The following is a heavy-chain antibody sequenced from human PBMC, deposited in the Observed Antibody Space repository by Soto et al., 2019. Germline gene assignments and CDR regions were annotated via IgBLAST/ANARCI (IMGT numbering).Heavy chain of an antibody. CDR1: GFTFSSYA. CDR3: VKDLGLPGIAAAGTVY. Sequence: GGSLRLSCSASGFTFSSYAMHWVRQAPGKGLEYVSAISSNGGSTYYADSVKGRFTISRDNSKNTLYLQMSSLRAEDTAVYYCVKDLGLPGIAAAGTVYWGQGTLVTVSS. CDR2: ISSNGGST. D-gene: IGHD6-13*01. V-gene: IGHV3-64D*08. J-gene: IGHJ4*02.